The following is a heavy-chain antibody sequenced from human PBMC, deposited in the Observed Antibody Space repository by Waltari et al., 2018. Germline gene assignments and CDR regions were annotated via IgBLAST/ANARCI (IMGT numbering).Heavy chain of an antibody. D-gene: IGHD2-2*02. V-gene: IGHV4-34*01. CDR1: GGSCSGYY. J-gene: IGHJ6*03. Sequence: QVQLQQWGAGLLKPAETLSLTCAGYGGSCSGYYWSWIRQPPGKGLEWIGEINHSGSTNYNPSLKSRVTISVDTSKNQFSLKLSSVTAADTAVYYCARGPYCSSTSCYTRHRIYMDVWGKGTTVTISS. CDR2: INHSGST. CDR3: ARGPYCSSTSCYTRHRIYMDV.